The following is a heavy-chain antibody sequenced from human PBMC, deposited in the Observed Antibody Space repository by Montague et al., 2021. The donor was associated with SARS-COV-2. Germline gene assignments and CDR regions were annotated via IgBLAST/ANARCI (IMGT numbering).Heavy chain of an antibody. CDR2: IFYNGST. CDR1: FGSISTYY. CDR3: ARQDAWAYCGDECYRGWFDS. D-gene: IGHD2-21*01. Sequence: SETLSLTCTVSFGSISTYYWSWIRQPPGKGLEWIGFIFYNGSTKYNPSLKRRVSISLDTSMNQFSLKLSSVTAADTAVYYCARQDAWAYCGDECYRGWFDSWGQGTLVTVSS. J-gene: IGHJ5*01. V-gene: IGHV4-59*01.